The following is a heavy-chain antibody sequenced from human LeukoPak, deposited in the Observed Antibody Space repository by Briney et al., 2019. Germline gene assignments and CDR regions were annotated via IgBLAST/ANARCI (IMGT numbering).Heavy chain of an antibody. CDR1: GFTFSSYG. CDR2: ISYDGSNK. Sequence: GGSLRLSCAASGFTFSSYGMHWVRQAPGKGLEWVAVISYDGSNKYYADSVKGRFTISRDNSKNTLYLQMNSLRAEDTAVYYCARDGYNFDFDYWGQGTLVTVSS. V-gene: IGHV3-30*03. J-gene: IGHJ4*02. CDR3: ARDGYNFDFDY. D-gene: IGHD5-24*01.